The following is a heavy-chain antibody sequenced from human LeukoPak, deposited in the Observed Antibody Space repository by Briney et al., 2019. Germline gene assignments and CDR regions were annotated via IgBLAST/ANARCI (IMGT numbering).Heavy chain of an antibody. CDR1: GGSINSYY. Sequence: SETLSLTCTVSGGSINSYYWGWIRQPPGKGLEWIGNIYYTGSTYYNPSLKSRVTISVDTSKNQFPLNLSSVTAADTALYYCARARFAVTEGWFDPWGQGTLVTVSS. CDR2: IYYTGST. D-gene: IGHD4-17*01. J-gene: IGHJ5*02. V-gene: IGHV4-39*06. CDR3: ARARFAVTEGWFDP.